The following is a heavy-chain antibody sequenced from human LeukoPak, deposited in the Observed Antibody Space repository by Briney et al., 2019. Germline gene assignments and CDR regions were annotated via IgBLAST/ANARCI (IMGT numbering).Heavy chain of an antibody. CDR3: ASGIRDTAMVEGWGGGAFDI. D-gene: IGHD5-18*01. CDR1: GGTFSSYA. V-gene: IGHV1-69*05. Sequence: GASVKVSCKASGGTFSSYAISWVRQAPGQGLEWMGGIIPIFGTANYAQKFQGRVTITTDESTSTAYMELSSLRSEDTAVYYCASGIRDTAMVEGWGGGAFDIWGQGTMVTVSS. CDR2: IIPIFGTA. J-gene: IGHJ3*02.